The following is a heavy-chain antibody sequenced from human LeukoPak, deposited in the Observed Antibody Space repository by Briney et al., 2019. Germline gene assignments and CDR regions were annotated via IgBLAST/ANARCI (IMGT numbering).Heavy chain of an antibody. CDR3: AREDTPMVTPFDY. D-gene: IGHD5-18*01. V-gene: IGHV4-59*12. Sequence: SETLSLTCSVSGDSITGYYWGWIRQPPGKGLEWIGYIYYSGYTNYNPSLKSRVTISVDTSKNQFSLKLSSVTAADTAVYYCAREDTPMVTPFDYWGQGTLVTVSS. J-gene: IGHJ4*02. CDR1: GDSITGYY. CDR2: IYYSGYT.